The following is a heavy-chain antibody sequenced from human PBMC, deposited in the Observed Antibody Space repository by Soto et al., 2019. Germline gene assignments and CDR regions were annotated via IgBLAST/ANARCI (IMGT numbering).Heavy chain of an antibody. CDR1: GYTFASYG. Sequence: ASVKVSCKASGYTFASYGIHWVRQAPGQRLEWMGWINAGSGYTKYSQNFQARVTITRDTSASTAYMDLSSLRGEDTAVYYCANNRGRVTTSWHFDYWGQGTLVTVSS. J-gene: IGHJ4*02. CDR3: ANNRGRVTTSWHFDY. V-gene: IGHV1-3*01. CDR2: INAGSGYT. D-gene: IGHD4-17*01.